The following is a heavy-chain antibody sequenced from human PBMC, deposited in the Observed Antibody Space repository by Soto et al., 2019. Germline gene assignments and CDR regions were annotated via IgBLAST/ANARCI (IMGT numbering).Heavy chain of an antibody. CDR2: ISGSGGST. D-gene: IGHD4-17*01. J-gene: IGHJ4*02. V-gene: IGHV3-23*01. Sequence: EVQLLESGGGLVQPGGSLRLSCAASGFTFSSYAMSWVRQAPGKGLEWVSAISGSGGSTYYADSVKGRFTISRDNSKNTLYLQINSLRAGDTAVYYCAKPPPDYGDYGDYFDYWGQGTLVTVSS. CDR1: GFTFSSYA. CDR3: AKPPPDYGDYGDYFDY.